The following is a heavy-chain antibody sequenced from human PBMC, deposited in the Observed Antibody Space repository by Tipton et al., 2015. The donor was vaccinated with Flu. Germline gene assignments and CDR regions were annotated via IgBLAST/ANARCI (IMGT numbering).Heavy chain of an antibody. V-gene: IGHV3-33*01. Sequence: SLRLSCKVSGFDFSVYGMHWVRQAPGKGLEWVAVIWYDGSNIHYGDSVKGRFTVSRDNSRNTLYLQMNGLRAEDTAVYYCARELAYCSSTRCHNLYGMDVWGQGTTVTVSS. CDR2: IWYDGSNI. J-gene: IGHJ6*02. CDR3: ARELAYCSSTRCHNLYGMDV. CDR1: GFDFSVYG. D-gene: IGHD2-2*02.